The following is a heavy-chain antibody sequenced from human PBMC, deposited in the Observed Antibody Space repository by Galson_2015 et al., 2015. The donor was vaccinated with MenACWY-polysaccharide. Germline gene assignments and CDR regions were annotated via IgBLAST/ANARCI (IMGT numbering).Heavy chain of an antibody. J-gene: IGHJ6*02. Sequence: LRLSCAASGFTFDDYAMHWVRQAPGKGLEWVSGINWNSGSVAYADSVKGRFTISRDDAKSSLFLHMSSLRTEDTALYFCVKARGAERYYYSLDAWGHGTTVTVSS. V-gene: IGHV3-9*01. CDR1: GFTFDDYA. CDR3: VKARGAERYYYSLDA. CDR2: INWNSGSV. D-gene: IGHD2-21*01.